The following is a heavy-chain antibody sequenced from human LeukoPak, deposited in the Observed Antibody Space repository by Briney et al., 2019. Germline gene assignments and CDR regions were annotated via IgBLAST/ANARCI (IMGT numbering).Heavy chain of an antibody. Sequence: SVKVSCKASGGTFSSYAISWVRQAPGQGLEWMGGIIPIFGTANYAQKFQGRVTITADESTSTAYMELSSLRSEDTAVYYCARDCSSTSCSDYYYYGMDVWGQGTTVTVSS. D-gene: IGHD2-2*01. J-gene: IGHJ6*02. CDR2: IIPIFGTA. V-gene: IGHV1-69*13. CDR3: ARDCSSTSCSDYYYYGMDV. CDR1: GGTFSSYA.